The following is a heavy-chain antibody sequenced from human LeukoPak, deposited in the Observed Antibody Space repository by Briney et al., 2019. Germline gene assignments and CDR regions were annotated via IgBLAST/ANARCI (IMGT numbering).Heavy chain of an antibody. CDR3: ARNRSRSGPDAFDI. CDR2: ISSSSSYI. CDR1: GFTFSSYS. Sequence: PGGSLRLSCAASGFTFSSYSMNWVRQAPGKGLEWVSSISSSSSYIYYADSVKGRFTISRDNAKNSLYLQMNSLRAEDTAVYYCARNRSRSGPDAFDIWAKGQWSPSLQ. V-gene: IGHV3-21*01. D-gene: IGHD3-3*01. J-gene: IGHJ3*02.